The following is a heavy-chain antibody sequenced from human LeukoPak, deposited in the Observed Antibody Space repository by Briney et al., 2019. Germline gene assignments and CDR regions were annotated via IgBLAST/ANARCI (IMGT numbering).Heavy chain of an antibody. Sequence: SETLSLTCTVSGGSISSSYSYWGWIRQPPGKGLEWIGNIYYSGNTYYSPSLTSRVTLSVDTSENQFSLKLSSVTAADTAVYYCARAHSIASYYYGVDVWGQGTTVTVSS. D-gene: IGHD2/OR15-2a*01. CDR2: IYYSGNT. V-gene: IGHV4-39*07. CDR1: GGSISSSYSY. CDR3: ARAHSIASYYYGVDV. J-gene: IGHJ6*02.